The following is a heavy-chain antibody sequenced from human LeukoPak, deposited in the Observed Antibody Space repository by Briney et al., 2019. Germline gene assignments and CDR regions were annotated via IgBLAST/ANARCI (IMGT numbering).Heavy chain of an antibody. CDR1: GFAFSSYA. D-gene: IGHD6-19*01. CDR2: ISGSGGST. CDR3: AKVRRGQWLAQIRYYFDY. V-gene: IGHV3-23*01. Sequence: GGSLRLSCAASGFAFSSYAMSWVRQAPGKGLEWVSAISGSGGSTYYADSVKGRFTISRDNSKNTLYLQMNSLRAEDTAVYYCAKVRRGQWLAQIRYYFDYWGQGTLVTVSS. J-gene: IGHJ4*02.